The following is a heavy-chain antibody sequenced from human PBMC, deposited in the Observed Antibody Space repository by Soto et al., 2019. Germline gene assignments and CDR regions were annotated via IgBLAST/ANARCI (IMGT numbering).Heavy chain of an antibody. CDR3: ARRGYSYGYAGYYYSGMDV. CDR2: IYPGDSDT. J-gene: IGHJ6*04. D-gene: IGHD5-18*01. V-gene: IGHV5-51*01. CDR1: GYSFTSYW. Sequence: PGESLKISCKGSGYSFTSYWIGWVRQMPGKGLEWMGIIYPGDSDTRYSPSFQGQVTISADKSISTAYLQWSSLKASDTAMYYCARRGYSYGYAGYYYSGMDVGGKGTRVTVPS.